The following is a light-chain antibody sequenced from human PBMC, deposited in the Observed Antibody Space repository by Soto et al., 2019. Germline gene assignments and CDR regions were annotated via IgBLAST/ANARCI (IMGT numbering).Light chain of an antibody. CDR3: RQYDTSPRT. J-gene: IGKJ1*01. CDR2: GAS. V-gene: IGKV3-20*01. CDR1: QSVSSNY. Sequence: EIVLTQSPGTLSLSPGERATLSCRASQSVSSNYLAWYQQKRGQAPRLLIYGASSRATGIPSRFSGSGSGTDFTLTISRREPEDFSVYYCRQYDTSPRTFGQGTKVEI.